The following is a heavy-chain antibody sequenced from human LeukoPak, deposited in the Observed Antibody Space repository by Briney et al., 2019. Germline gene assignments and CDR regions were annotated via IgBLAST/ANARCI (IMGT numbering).Heavy chain of an antibody. Sequence: GGSLRLSCAASGFTFSSYSMNWVRQAPGKGLEWVSSISSSSSYIYYADSVKGRFTISRDNAKNSLYLQMNSLRAEDTAVYYCARDVSLAAAGANWLDPWGQGTLVTVPS. CDR1: GFTFSSYS. D-gene: IGHD6-13*01. V-gene: IGHV3-21*01. J-gene: IGHJ5*02. CDR2: ISSSSSYI. CDR3: ARDVSLAAAGANWLDP.